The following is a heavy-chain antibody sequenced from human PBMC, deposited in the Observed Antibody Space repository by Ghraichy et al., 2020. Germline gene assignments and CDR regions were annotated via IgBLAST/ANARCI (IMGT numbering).Heavy chain of an antibody. CDR1: GFTFTSYS. Sequence: GVLRLSCAASGFTFTSYSMSWVRQAPTKGLEWVSSINGNGAKRNYTDSVKGRFTISRDNSKNTLYLKKNNLRDDETTVYYCAKAAVTANGRWDGFDIWGQGTTVTVSS. CDR2: INGNGAKR. CDR3: AKAAVTANGRWDGFDI. D-gene: IGHD2-21*02. J-gene: IGHJ3*02. V-gene: IGHV3-23*01.